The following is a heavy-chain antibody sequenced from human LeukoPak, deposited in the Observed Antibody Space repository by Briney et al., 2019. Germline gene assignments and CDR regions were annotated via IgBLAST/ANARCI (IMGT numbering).Heavy chain of an antibody. D-gene: IGHD1-7*01. J-gene: IGHJ4*02. CDR3: AKKAQYNGNYPLDY. CDR2: TSDRGDYT. Sequence: GGSLRLSCEAPGFTFTSYSMSWVRQAPGKGLEWVSGTSDRGDYTYYADSVKGRFTISRDNSKNTLYLQMNSLRAEDTALYFCAKKAQYNGNYPLDYWGQGTLVTVSS. V-gene: IGHV3-23*01. CDR1: GFTFTSYS.